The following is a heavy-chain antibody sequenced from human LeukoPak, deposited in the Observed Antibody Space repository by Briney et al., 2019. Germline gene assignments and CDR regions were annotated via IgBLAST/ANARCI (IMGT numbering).Heavy chain of an antibody. CDR1: GYTFTGYY. Sequence: ASVKVSCKASGYTFTGYYMHWVRQAPGQGLEWMGWINPNSGGTNYAQKFQGRVTMTRDTSISTAYMELSRLRSDDTAVYYCAREGITMVRGLTTAGLYCGQGTLVTVSS. CDR2: INPNSGGT. CDR3: AREGITMVRGLTTAGLY. V-gene: IGHV1-2*02. D-gene: IGHD3-10*01. J-gene: IGHJ4*02.